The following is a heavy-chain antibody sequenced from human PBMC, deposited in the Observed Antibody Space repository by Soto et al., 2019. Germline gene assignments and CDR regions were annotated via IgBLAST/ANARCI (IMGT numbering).Heavy chain of an antibody. J-gene: IGHJ4*02. Sequence: QLQLQESGSGLVKPSQTLSLTCAVSGGSISSGGYSWSWIRQPPGKGLEWIGYIYHSGSPYYNPSLMRRVTVSVDRSKNQLSLKLSSVPAADTAVYYFAGGIAAPPLRYWGPGTLVTVSS. V-gene: IGHV4-30-2*01. CDR2: IYHSGSP. CDR3: AGGIAAPPLRY. CDR1: GGSISSGGYS. D-gene: IGHD6-6*01.